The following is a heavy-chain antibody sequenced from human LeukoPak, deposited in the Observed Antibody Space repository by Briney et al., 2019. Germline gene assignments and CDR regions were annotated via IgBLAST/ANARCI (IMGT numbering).Heavy chain of an antibody. J-gene: IGHJ3*02. V-gene: IGHV5-51*01. CDR3: ARQGPAIFGVVNAFDI. CDR2: IYPGDSDT. CDR1: GYSFTSYW. D-gene: IGHD3-3*01. Sequence: GESLKISCKGSGYSFTSYWIGWVRQMPGKGLEWMGIIYPGDSDTRYSPSFQGQVTISADKSISTAYLQWSSLKASDTAMYYCARQGPAIFGVVNAFDIWGQGTMVTVSS.